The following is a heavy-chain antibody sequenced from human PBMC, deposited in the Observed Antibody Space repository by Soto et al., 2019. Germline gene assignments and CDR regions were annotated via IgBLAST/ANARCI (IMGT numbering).Heavy chain of an antibody. CDR3: AREPGTRTGTNIFDY. Sequence: QVQLVESGGGVVQPGRSLRLSCAASGFTFSSYAMHWFRQAPGKGLEWVAVISYDGSNKYYADSVKGRFTISRDNSKNTLYLQMNRLRAEDTAVYYCAREPGTRTGTNIFDYWGQGTLVTVSS. CDR2: ISYDGSNK. V-gene: IGHV3-30-3*01. CDR1: GFTFSSYA. D-gene: IGHD1-1*01. J-gene: IGHJ4*02.